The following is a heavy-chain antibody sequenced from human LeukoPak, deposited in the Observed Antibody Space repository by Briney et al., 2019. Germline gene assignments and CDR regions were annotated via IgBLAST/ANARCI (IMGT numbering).Heavy chain of an antibody. CDR2: ISSGSSYI. V-gene: IGHV3-21*01. D-gene: IGHD3-22*01. CDR3: AFDSSGYYWARLY. CDR1: GFTFSTYS. Sequence: GGSLSLSCAASGFTFSTYSMNWVRQAPGKGLEWVSSISSGSSYIYYADSVKGRFTISRDNAKNSLYRQMNSLRAEDTAVYYCAFDSSGYYWARLYWGQGTLVTVSS. J-gene: IGHJ4*02.